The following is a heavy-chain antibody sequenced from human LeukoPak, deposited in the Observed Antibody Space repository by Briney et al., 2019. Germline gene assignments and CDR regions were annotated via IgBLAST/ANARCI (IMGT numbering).Heavy chain of an antibody. J-gene: IGHJ4*02. CDR1: GFTFSSFD. V-gene: IGHV3-13*01. Sequence: SGGSLRLSCAASGFTFSSFDMHWVRQTTGNGLEWVSGITTVGDTYYAASVKGRFTISRENAKNSFFLQMNSLRAEDTAVYYCARGGTTGYYVFDLWAQGTLVTVSS. CDR3: ARGGTTGYYVFDL. CDR2: ITTVGDT. D-gene: IGHD3-9*01.